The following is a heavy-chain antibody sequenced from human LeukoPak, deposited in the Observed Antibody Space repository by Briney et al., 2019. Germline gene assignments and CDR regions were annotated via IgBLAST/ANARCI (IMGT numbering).Heavy chain of an antibody. V-gene: IGHV1-2*06. D-gene: IGHD4-11*01. CDR3: ARGAYDYDAFDI. Sequence: GASVKVFCKHPGYSIAGYYIHWVRQAPGQGLEWMGRLNPNYRDTNFAQRFQGRVTMTRDTTITTAFMELNNLRSDDTAIYYCARGAYDYDAFDIWGQGTMVTVSS. J-gene: IGHJ3*02. CDR1: GYSIAGYY. CDR2: LNPNYRDT.